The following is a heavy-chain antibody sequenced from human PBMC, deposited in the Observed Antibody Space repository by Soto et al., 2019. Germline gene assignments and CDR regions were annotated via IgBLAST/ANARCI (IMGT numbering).Heavy chain of an antibody. CDR1: GFPFSSYT. CDR3: ARGWYSAFTF. Sequence: GVSLRLSWTASGFPFSSYTMKWVRQAPGKGLEWVSSISSSSSYIYYADSVKCRFTISRDNAKNSLYLQMNSLRADDTAVYYCARGWYSAFTFWGQGTLVTVSS. CDR2: ISSSSSYI. D-gene: IGHD6-19*01. J-gene: IGHJ4*02. V-gene: IGHV3-21*01.